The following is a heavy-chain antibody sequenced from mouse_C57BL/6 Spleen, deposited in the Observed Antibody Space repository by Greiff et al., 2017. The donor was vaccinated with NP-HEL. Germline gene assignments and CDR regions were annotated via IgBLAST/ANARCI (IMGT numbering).Heavy chain of an antibody. J-gene: IGHJ3*01. CDR3: ARNLDYYYGSSWFAY. Sequence: VQLVESGPGLVAPSQSLSITCTVSGFSLTSYAISWVRQPPGKGLEWLGVIWTGGGTNYNSALKSRLSISKDNSKSQVFLKMNSLQTDDTARYYCARNLDYYYGSSWFAYWGQGTLVTVSA. V-gene: IGHV2-9-1*01. CDR2: IWTGGGT. CDR1: GFSLTSYA. D-gene: IGHD1-1*01.